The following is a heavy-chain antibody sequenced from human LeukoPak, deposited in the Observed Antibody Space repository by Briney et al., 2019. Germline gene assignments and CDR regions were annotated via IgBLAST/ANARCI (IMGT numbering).Heavy chain of an antibody. Sequence: PVGSLRLSCAASGFTFDDYAMHWVRQAPGKGLEWVSLISGDGGNTYYADSVKGRFTIARDNAKNSLYLQMNSLRAEDTAVYYCARDPRDEAAAGAFDYWGQGTLGAVSS. CDR3: ARDPRDEAAAGAFDY. J-gene: IGHJ4*02. D-gene: IGHD6-13*01. CDR1: GFTFDDYA. CDR2: ISGDGGNT. V-gene: IGHV3-43*02.